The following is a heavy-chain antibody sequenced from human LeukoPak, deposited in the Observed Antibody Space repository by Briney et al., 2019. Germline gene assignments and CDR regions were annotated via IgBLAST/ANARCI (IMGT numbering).Heavy chain of an antibody. CDR3: ARATASNWFDP. D-gene: IGHD2-21*01. CDR2: IKEDGSEK. CDR1: GFTYSAYW. V-gene: IGHV3-7*01. J-gene: IGHJ5*02. Sequence: GGSLRLSCAASGFTYSAYWMSWVRQAPGKGLEWVANIKEDGSEKYYVDSVKGRFTISRDNAKNSLYLQMNSLRAEDTAVYYCARATASNWFDPWGQGTLVTVSS.